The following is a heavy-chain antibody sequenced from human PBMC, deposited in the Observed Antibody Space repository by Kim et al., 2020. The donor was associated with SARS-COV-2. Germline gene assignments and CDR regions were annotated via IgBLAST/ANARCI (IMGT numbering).Heavy chain of an antibody. D-gene: IGHD6-19*01. CDR2: INTDGSVI. CDR3: IGRSGHPDS. V-gene: IGHV3-74*01. J-gene: IGHJ5*01. Sequence: GGSLRLSCAASGSTFSSYWTHWVRQATGKGLVWVSRINTDGSVINYADSVKGRLTISRDNAKNTLYLQMNSLRADDTAVYYCIGRSGHPDSWGQGTLVTVSS. CDR1: GSTFSSYW.